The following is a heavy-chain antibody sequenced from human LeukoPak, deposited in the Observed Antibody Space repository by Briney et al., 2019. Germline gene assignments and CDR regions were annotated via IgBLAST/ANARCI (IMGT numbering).Heavy chain of an antibody. CDR2: ISYHGRDI. CDR1: GFTFSDHA. J-gene: IGHJ4*02. Sequence: PGRSLRLSCAASGFTFSDHAMHWVRQAPGKGLEWVAVISYHGRDIYYADSVKGRFTISRDNSNKMLYVQMNSLRPEDTAVYYCAKSRDTSGYSAFDHWGQGTLVTVSS. CDR3: AKSRDTSGYSAFDH. V-gene: IGHV3-30-3*02. D-gene: IGHD3-22*01.